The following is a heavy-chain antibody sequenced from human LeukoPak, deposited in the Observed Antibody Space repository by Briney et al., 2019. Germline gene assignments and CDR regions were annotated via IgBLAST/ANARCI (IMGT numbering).Heavy chain of an antibody. D-gene: IGHD3-16*01. CDR1: GFTFDDYG. CDR2: INWNGGST. Sequence: GGSLRLSCAASGFTFDDYGMSWVRQAPGKGLEWVSGINWNGGSTGYADSVKGRLTISRDNAKNSLYLQMNSLRAEDTAVYYCARDALGGEPGDYWGQGTLVTVSS. J-gene: IGHJ4*02. CDR3: ARDALGGEPGDY. V-gene: IGHV3-20*04.